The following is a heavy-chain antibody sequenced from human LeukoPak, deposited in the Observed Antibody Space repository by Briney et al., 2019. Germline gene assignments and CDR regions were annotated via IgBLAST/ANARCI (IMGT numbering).Heavy chain of an antibody. J-gene: IGHJ4*02. D-gene: IGHD1-26*01. CDR1: GGSISSGSYY. V-gene: IGHV4-61*02. CDR2: IYTSGST. CDR3: ARDLWLGARDGRGDY. Sequence: SQTLSLTCTVSGGSISSGSYYWSWIRQPAGKGLEWIGRIYTSGSTNYNPSLKSRVTISVDTSKNQFSLKLSSVTAADTAVYYCARDLWLGARDGRGDYWGQGTLVTVSS.